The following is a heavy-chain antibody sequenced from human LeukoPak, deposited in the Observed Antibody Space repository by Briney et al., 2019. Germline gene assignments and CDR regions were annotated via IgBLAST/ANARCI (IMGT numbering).Heavy chain of an antibody. J-gene: IGHJ4*02. D-gene: IGHD4-11*01. Sequence: GGSLRLSCTTSGFTLSHYAMHWVRQAPAKGLQWVAVIWNDGSDKYYGDSVKGRFTISRDNSKKTVYLQLSRLRVEDTAVDYCAKDAERGFDFSNSLQSWGQGTLVTVSS. CDR3: AKDAERGFDFSNSLQS. V-gene: IGHV3-33*06. CDR2: IWNDGSDK. CDR1: GFTLSHYA.